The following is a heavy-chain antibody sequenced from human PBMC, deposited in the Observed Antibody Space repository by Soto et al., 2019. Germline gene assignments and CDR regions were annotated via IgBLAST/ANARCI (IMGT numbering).Heavy chain of an antibody. V-gene: IGHV3-53*01. D-gene: IGHD2-21*02. CDR3: TRDGRGLGRLSLFEY. CDR2: IYSGETT. J-gene: IGHJ4*02. CDR1: GFNVNSDY. Sequence: PGGSPILSCAASGFNVNSDYMNWVRQTPGKGLEWVASIYSGETTYYADSVRGRFTISSDKSKNTLYFQLSSLRIEDTAVYYCTRDGRGLGRLSLFEYWGQGVLVTSP.